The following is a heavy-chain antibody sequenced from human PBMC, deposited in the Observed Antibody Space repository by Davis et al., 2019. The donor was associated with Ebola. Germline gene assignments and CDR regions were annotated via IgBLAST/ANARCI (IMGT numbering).Heavy chain of an antibody. CDR3: ARWHQLYDAFDI. Sequence: GESLKISCAGSGFSVTNNFMSWLRQTPEEGLEWISTTSTDGQTVHGDSVKGRFTSSRDNSNNTLYLQMDSLRPEDTAVYYCARWHQLYDAFDIWGQGTLVTVSS. CDR1: GFSVTNNF. V-gene: IGHV3-53*01. CDR2: TSTDGQT. J-gene: IGHJ3*02. D-gene: IGHD3-10*01.